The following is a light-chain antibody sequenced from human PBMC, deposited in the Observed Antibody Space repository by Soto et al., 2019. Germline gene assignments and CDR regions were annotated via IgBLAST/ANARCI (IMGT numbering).Light chain of an antibody. V-gene: IGKV3-20*01. CDR1: QNLVSGY. CDR2: AAS. Sequence: PDTLSLSPGERASLSCRASQNLVSGYLAWYQQKPGQAPRILIYAASSRATGIPDRFSGSGSGTDFTLSIIRLQPEDFAVYYCPQSGSLPITFGQ. J-gene: IGKJ5*01. CDR3: PQSGSLPIT.